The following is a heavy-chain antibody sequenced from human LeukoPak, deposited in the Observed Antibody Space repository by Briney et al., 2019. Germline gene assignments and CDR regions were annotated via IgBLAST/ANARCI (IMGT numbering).Heavy chain of an antibody. D-gene: IGHD1-26*01. CDR3: AKDSQWELLRFDAFDI. V-gene: IGHV3-9*01. J-gene: IGHJ3*02. CDR1: GFTFDDYA. CDR2: IGWNSGSI. Sequence: GGSLGLSCAASGFTFDDYAMHWVRQAPGKGLAWVSGIGWNSGSIGYADSVKGRFTISRDNAKNSLYLQMNSLRAEDTALYYCAKDSQWELLRFDAFDIWGQGTMVTVSS.